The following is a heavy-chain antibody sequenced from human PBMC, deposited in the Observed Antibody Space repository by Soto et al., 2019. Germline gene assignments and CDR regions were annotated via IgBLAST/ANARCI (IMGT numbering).Heavy chain of an antibody. Sequence: GLVLEWLALIYWDDDKRYSPSLKSRLTITKDTSKNQVVLTMTNMDPVDTATYYCAHRSYDFWSGYYEGLADWFDPWGQGTLVTVSS. J-gene: IGHJ5*02. CDR3: AHRSYDFWSGYYEGLADWFDP. CDR2: IYWDDDK. D-gene: IGHD3-3*01. V-gene: IGHV2-5*02.